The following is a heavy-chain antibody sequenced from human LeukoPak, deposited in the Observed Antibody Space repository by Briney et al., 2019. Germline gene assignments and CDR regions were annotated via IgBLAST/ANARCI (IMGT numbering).Heavy chain of an antibody. CDR2: INHSGST. CDR1: GGSFSGYY. V-gene: IGHV4-34*01. CDR3: ARAIRTGLGIGSFDG. J-gene: IGHJ4*02. Sequence: PSETLSLTCAVYGGSFSGYYWSWIRQPPGKGLEWIGEINHSGSTNYNPSLMSRVTISVDTSKNQFSLKLSSVTAADTAVYYGARAIRTGLGIGSFDGWGQGTLVTVSS. D-gene: IGHD7-27*01.